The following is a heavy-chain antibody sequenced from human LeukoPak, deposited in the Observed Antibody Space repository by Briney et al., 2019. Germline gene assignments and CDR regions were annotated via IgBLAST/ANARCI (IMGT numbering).Heavy chain of an antibody. V-gene: IGHV3-48*03. CDR1: GFTFSSYE. D-gene: IGHD2-21*01. J-gene: IGHJ4*02. CDR3: AKRGRDGGKALYFFDY. CDR2: ISSSGSTI. Sequence: PGGSLRLSCAASGFTFSSYEMNWVRQVPGKGLEWISYISSSGSTIYYADSVKGRFTISRDNAKNSLYLQMNSLRAEDTAVYYCAKRGRDGGKALYFFDYWGQGTLVTVSS.